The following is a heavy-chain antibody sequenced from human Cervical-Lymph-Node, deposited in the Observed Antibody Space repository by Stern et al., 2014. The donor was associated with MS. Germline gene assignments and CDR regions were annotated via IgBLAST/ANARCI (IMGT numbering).Heavy chain of an antibody. V-gene: IGHV1-69*06. CDR2: ITPFFGSA. D-gene: IGHD1-1*01. Sequence: VQLVQSGAEVKKPGSSVKVSCKASGDTFTDYAISWVRQAPGQGPEWMGGITPFFGSADYAQKFQGRLTITADRSTSTAYMDLSSLTSEDTAVYYCAREVGSLAMDVWGQGTTVIVSS. J-gene: IGHJ6*01. CDR3: AREVGSLAMDV. CDR1: GDTFTDYA.